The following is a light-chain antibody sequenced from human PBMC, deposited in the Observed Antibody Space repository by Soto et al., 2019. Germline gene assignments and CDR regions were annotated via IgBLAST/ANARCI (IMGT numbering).Light chain of an antibody. V-gene: IGLV1-44*01. J-gene: IGLJ2*01. CDR1: SSNIGNNP. CDR2: SNN. Sequence: QAVVTQPPSASGTPGQRVTISCSGSSSNIGNNPVNWYQQLPGTAPKLLIYSNNQRPSGVPDRFSGSKSGTSASLASSGLQSEDEADYYCAAWDDSLNGVVFGGGTKLTVL. CDR3: AAWDDSLNGVV.